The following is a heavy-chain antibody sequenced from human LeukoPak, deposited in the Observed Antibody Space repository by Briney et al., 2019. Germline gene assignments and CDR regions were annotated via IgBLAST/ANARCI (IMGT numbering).Heavy chain of an antibody. D-gene: IGHD1-26*01. CDR3: ARRWAYDYFDY. J-gene: IGHJ4*02. CDR1: GGSISSYY. Sequence: SETLSLTCAVSGGSISSYYWSWIRQPPGKGLDWIGYIYYIGSTNYNPSLKSRVTISVDTSKNQFSLKLSSVSAADTAVYYCARRWAYDYFDYWGQGTLVTVSS. CDR2: IYYIGST. V-gene: IGHV4-59*08.